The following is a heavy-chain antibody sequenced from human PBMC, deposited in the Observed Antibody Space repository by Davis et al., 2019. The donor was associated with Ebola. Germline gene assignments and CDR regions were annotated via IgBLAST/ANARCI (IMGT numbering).Heavy chain of an antibody. CDR2: VSYDGRDE. J-gene: IGHJ4*02. Sequence: PGGSLRLSCAASGFTFSTYAMHWVRQAPGKGLEWVAIVSYDGRDEYYSDSVKGRFTISRDNSKNTLYLQMNSLRPEDTALYYCATDVGATIAPALLPYWGQGTLVTVSS. V-gene: IGHV3-30*04. CDR1: GFTFSTYA. D-gene: IGHD1-26*01. CDR3: ATDVGATIAPALLPY.